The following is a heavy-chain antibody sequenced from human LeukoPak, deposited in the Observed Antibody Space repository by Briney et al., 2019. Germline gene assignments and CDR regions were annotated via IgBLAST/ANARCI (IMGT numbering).Heavy chain of an antibody. CDR3: ARHVFSDGSPFDS. CDR2: ISYTGST. CDR1: GDSITNNH. Sequence: SETLTLTCTVSGDSITNNHWSWLRQPPGKGLEWIGHISYTGSTNYNPSLKTRLTMSLDTSKNHFSLTLTSVTAADTALFYCARHVFSDGSPFDSWGQGSLVTVSS. D-gene: IGHD3-10*01. V-gene: IGHV4-59*08. J-gene: IGHJ4*02.